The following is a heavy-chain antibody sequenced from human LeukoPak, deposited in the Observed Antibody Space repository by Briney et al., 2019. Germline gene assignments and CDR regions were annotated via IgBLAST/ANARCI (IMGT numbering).Heavy chain of an antibody. D-gene: IGHD4-17*01. CDR3: AKDGEGHYDDYAYYRGMEV. Sequence: GGCPRFSSAAPGLTFTSHAISWGRQAPRQGLERVLSTTVSGSTYYADSVKGRFTVSRDSSKNTLYLQMNSLRAEDTAVYHCAKDGEGHYDDYAYYRGMEVWGHGTMVTVSS. J-gene: IGHJ6*02. V-gene: IGHV3-23*01. CDR1: GLTFTSHA. CDR2: TTVSGST.